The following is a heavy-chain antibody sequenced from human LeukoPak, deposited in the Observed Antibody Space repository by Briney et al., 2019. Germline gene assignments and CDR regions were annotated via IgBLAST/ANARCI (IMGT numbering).Heavy chain of an antibody. J-gene: IGHJ5*02. CDR2: TYYRSKWYN. Sequence: SQTLSLTCAISGDSVSSNSAAWNWIRQSPSRGLEWLGRTYYRSKWYNDYAVSVKSRITINPDTSKNQFSLQLNSVTPEDTAVYYCARATPPVGATIRYWFDPWGQGTLVTVSS. CDR1: GDSVSSNSAA. CDR3: ARATPPVGATIRYWFDP. V-gene: IGHV6-1*01. D-gene: IGHD1-26*01.